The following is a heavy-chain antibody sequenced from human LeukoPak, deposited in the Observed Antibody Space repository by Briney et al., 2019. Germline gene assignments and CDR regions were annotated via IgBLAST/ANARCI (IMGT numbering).Heavy chain of an antibody. V-gene: IGHV1-2*02. CDR1: GYTFTGYY. CDR3: ARGIQLWALIDY. J-gene: IGHJ4*02. D-gene: IGHD5-18*01. CDR2: INPNSGGT. Sequence: ASVKVSCKASGYTFTGYYMHWVRQAPGQGLEWMGWINPNSGGTNYAQNFQGRVTMTRDTSITTAYMELTRLRSDDTAVYYCARGIQLWALIDYWGQGTLVTVSS.